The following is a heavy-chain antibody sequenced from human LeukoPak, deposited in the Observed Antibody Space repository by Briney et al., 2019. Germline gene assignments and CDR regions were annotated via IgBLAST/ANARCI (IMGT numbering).Heavy chain of an antibody. D-gene: IGHD3-3*01. CDR3: ARGLWSAHRREYYFDS. CDR1: GYTFTNYA. V-gene: IGHV1-3*01. Sequence: GASVKVSCTASGYTFTNYAVNWLRQAPGQRLEWMGWINAGNGDTKFSQNYQARVTITRDASASTAYMELSSLTSEDTAVYFCARGLWSAHRREYYFDSWGQGTLVTVSS. J-gene: IGHJ4*02. CDR2: INAGNGDT.